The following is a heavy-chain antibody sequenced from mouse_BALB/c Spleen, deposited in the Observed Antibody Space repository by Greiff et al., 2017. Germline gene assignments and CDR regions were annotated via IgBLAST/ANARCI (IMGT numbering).Heavy chain of an antibody. CDR3: ARVANWVPFAY. V-gene: IGHV7-3*02. J-gene: IGHJ3*01. D-gene: IGHD4-1*01. CDR1: GFTFTDYY. CDR2: IRNKANGYTT. Sequence: EVKLMESGGGLVQPGGSLRLSCATSGFTFTDYYMSWVRQPPGKALEWLGFIRNKANGYTTEYSASVKGRFTISRDNSQSILYLQMNTLRAEDSATYYCARVANWVPFAYWGQGTLVTVSA.